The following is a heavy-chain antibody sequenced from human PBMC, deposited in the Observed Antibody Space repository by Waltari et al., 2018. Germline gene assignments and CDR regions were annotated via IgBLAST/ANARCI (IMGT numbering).Heavy chain of an antibody. J-gene: IGHJ6*02. V-gene: IGHV3-53*01. CDR3: ARAKTPPAPFHYFGMDV. D-gene: IGHD2-2*01. CDR1: GFSVSSTY. Sequence: EVQLVESGGGLIQPGGSLRLSCAASGFSVSSTYMNWVRQAPGKGLGWVSIIYSGGSTYYADSVKGRFTISRDSSKNTVYLQMNSLRAEDTAVYYCARAKTPPAPFHYFGMDVWGQGTTVAVS. CDR2: IYSGGST.